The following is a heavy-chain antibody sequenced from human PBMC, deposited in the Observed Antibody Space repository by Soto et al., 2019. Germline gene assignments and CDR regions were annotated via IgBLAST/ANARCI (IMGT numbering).Heavy chain of an antibody. V-gene: IGHV1-46*01. CDR1: GYTFTSYY. CDR2: INPSGGST. J-gene: IGHJ4*02. D-gene: IGHD2-2*01. Sequence: ASVKVSCKASGYTFTSYYMHWVRQAPGQGLEWMGIINPSGGSTSYAQKFQGRVTMTRDTSTSTVYMELSSLRSEDTAVYYCARDRHPYSTKYYFDYWGQGTLVTVSS. CDR3: ARDRHPYSTKYYFDY.